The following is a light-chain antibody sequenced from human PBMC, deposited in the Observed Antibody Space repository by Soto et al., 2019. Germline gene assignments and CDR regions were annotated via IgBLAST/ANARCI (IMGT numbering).Light chain of an antibody. J-gene: IGKJ5*01. CDR3: QQRSNWPLIT. CDR1: QSVSTD. Sequence: EIVLTQSPATLSASPPERVCLXRRTSQSVSTDLAWYQQKPGQAPRLLIYGASTRATGIPARFSGSGSGTEFTLTISSLEPEDFAVYYCQQRSNWPLITFGQGTRLEIK. V-gene: IGKV3-11*01. CDR2: GAS.